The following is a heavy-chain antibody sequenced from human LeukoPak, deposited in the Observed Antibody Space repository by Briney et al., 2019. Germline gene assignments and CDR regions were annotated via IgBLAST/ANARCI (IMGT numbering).Heavy chain of an antibody. D-gene: IGHD6-6*01. CDR1: GFTFSDYF. V-gene: IGHV3-11*01. CDR3: ARDRSSSTLDV. CDR2: ISSIGSTI. J-gene: IGHJ6*04. Sequence: GGSLRLSCAASGFTFSDYFMSWIRQAPGKGLEWVSYISSIGSTIHYADSVEGRFTISRDNAKNSLYLQMNSLRAEDTAVYYCARDRSSSTLDVWGKGTTVTVSS.